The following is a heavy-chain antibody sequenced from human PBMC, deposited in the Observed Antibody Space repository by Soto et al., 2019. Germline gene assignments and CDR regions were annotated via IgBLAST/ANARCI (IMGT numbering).Heavy chain of an antibody. CDR2: ISAYNGNK. D-gene: IGHD3-3*01. J-gene: IGHJ4*02. CDR1: GYTFTSYG. Sequence: QVQLVQSGAEVKKPGASVKVSCKASGYTFTSYGISWVRQAPGQGLEWMGWISAYNGNKNYAQKLQGRVTMTTDTSTSTAYMELRSLRSDDTAVYYCARGSSYYDFWSGWHGREVEKYFDYWGQGTLVTVSS. CDR3: ARGSSYYDFWSGWHGREVEKYFDY. V-gene: IGHV1-18*04.